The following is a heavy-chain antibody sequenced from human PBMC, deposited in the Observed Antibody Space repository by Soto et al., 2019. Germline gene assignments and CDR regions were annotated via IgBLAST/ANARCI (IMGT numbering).Heavy chain of an antibody. CDR2: ISWNSGII. J-gene: IGHJ4*02. D-gene: IGHD4-4*01. CDR1: GFTFENYA. V-gene: IGHV3-9*01. CDR3: AKDKLYSNYEYYFDN. Sequence: GGSLRLSCAASGFTFENYAMHWVRQAPGKGLEWVSGISWNSGIIGYADSVKGRFTISRDNAKNSLYLQMNSLRAEDTAFYYCAKDKLYSNYEYYFDNWGRGTQVTVSS.